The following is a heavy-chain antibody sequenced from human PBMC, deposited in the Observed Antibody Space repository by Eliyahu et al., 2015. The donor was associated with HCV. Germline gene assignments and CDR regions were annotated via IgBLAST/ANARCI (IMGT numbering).Heavy chain of an antibody. V-gene: IGHV3-66*01. J-gene: IGHJ3*01. D-gene: IGHD3-22*01. CDR2: FHRDGTT. Sequence: QLVDSGGGLXXPGGSLRLSXAASGFSVSPXYMNWVRQAPGKGLLGXVSXFHRDGTTDYADXVKGRFXISRDNSKNTLYLQMNSLRVEDTAIYYCARDQCSGYGCQGRDAFDVWGQGTMVTVSS. CDR3: ARDQCSGYGCQGRDAFDV. CDR1: GFSVSPXY.